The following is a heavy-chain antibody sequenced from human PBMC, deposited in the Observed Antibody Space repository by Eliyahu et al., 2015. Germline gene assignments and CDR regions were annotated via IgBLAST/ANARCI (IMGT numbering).Heavy chain of an antibody. CDR3: ARHGNDNSFWSGLAWFDP. V-gene: IGHV2-5*01. CDR2: IHWNGDK. J-gene: IGHJ5*02. D-gene: IGHD3-3*01. CDR1: GFSLTTSGVG. Sequence: QITLKESGPSLVKPTQTLTLTCTFSGFSLTTSGVGVGWIRQPPGKALEWLALIHWNGDKSYSFPLKTRLTIAKGSSRNQVVLRMTNLDPADTATYFCARHGNDNSFWSGLAWFDPWGRGTLVTVSS.